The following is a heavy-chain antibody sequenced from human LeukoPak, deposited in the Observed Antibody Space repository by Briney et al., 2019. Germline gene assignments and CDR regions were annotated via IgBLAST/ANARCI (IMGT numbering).Heavy chain of an antibody. CDR2: IYHSGST. J-gene: IGHJ5*02. Sequence: PSETLSLTCAVSGGSISSSNWWSWVRQPPGKELEWIGEIYHSGSTNYNPSLKSRVTISVDKSKNQFSLKLSSVTAADTAVYYCARDLRGLATHCSSTSCRPLVWFDPWGQGTLVTVSS. V-gene: IGHV4-4*02. D-gene: IGHD2-2*01. CDR3: ARDLRGLATHCSSTSCRPLVWFDP. CDR1: GGSISSSNW.